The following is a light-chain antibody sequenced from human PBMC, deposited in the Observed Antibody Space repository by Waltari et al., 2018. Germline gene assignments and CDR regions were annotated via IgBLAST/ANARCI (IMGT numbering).Light chain of an antibody. V-gene: IGKV1-39*01. CDR3: QQSDSTPLT. Sequence: IQMTQSPSSLSASVGDRVTITCRASQSISSYLNWYQQKPGKAPKLLIYAASSLQSGVPARFSGSGSGTDFTLTISSLEPEDFVTYYCQQSDSTPLTFGGGTKVEIK. J-gene: IGKJ4*02. CDR1: QSISSY. CDR2: AAS.